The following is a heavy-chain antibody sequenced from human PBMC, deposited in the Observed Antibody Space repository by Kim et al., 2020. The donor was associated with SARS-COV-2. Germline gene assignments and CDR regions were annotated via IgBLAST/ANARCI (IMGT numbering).Heavy chain of an antibody. CDR1: GYTLTELS. J-gene: IGHJ6*02. D-gene: IGHD3-10*01. Sequence: ASVKVSCKVSGYTLTELSMHWVRQAPGKGLEWMGGFDPEDGETIYAQKFQGRVTMTEDTSTDTAYMELSSLRSEDTAVYYCATTNYGSGSTYYYYGMDVWGQGTTVTVSS. V-gene: IGHV1-24*01. CDR3: ATTNYGSGSTYYYYGMDV. CDR2: FDPEDGET.